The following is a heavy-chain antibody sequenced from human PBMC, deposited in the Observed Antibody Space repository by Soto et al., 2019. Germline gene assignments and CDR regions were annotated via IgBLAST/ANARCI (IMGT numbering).Heavy chain of an antibody. V-gene: IGHV4-39*02. J-gene: IGHJ4*02. Sequence: QLQLQESGPGLVKPSETLSLTCSVSDDSINSGKYYWGWIRQPPGKGLEWIGSIYYRGNAYYNPSLQTRVTISLAKSKSHFSLKLNSVTAADSAVYFCASLEGLATISYFFDFWGPGALVTVSS. CDR1: DDSINSGKYY. D-gene: IGHD1-1*01. CDR2: IYYRGNA. CDR3: ASLEGLATISYFFDF.